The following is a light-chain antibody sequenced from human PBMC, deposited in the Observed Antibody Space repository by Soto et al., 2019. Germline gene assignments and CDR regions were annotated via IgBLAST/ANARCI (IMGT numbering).Light chain of an antibody. CDR1: SSDVGGYNY. V-gene: IGLV2-14*01. CDR2: EVS. J-gene: IGLJ1*01. CDR3: SSYTSSSTGV. Sequence: QSALTKPASVSGSPGQSITISCTGTSSDVGGYNYVSWYQQHPGKAPKLMIYEVSNRPSGVSNRCSGSKSGNTASLTISGLQAEDEADYYCSSYTSSSTGVFGTGTKLTVL.